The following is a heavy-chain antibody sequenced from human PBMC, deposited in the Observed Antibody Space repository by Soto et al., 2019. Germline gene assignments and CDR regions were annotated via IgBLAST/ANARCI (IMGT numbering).Heavy chain of an antibody. D-gene: IGHD2-15*01. J-gene: IGHJ4*02. CDR1: GYSFTSYW. Sequence: GESLKISCKGSGYSFTSYWIGWVRQMPGKGLEWMGIIYPGDSDTRYSPSFQGQVTISADKSISTAYLQWSSLKASDTAMYYCARQVYCSGGSCYSFDYWGQGTLVTVSS. V-gene: IGHV5-51*01. CDR3: ARQVYCSGGSCYSFDY. CDR2: IYPGDSDT.